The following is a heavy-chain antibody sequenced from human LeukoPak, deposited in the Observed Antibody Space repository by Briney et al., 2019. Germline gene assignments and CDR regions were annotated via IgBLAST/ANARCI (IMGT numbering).Heavy chain of an antibody. D-gene: IGHD4-17*01. CDR3: ARDGLRDYGGNWFDP. Sequence: PGGSLRLSCAASGFIFSSYEMNWVRQAPGKGLEWVSYISSSGNTIQYADSVKGRFTISRDNAKNSLYLQMNSLRAEDTAVYYCARDGLRDYGGNWFDPWGQGTLVTVSS. V-gene: IGHV3-48*03. J-gene: IGHJ5*02. CDR2: ISSSGNTI. CDR1: GFIFSSYE.